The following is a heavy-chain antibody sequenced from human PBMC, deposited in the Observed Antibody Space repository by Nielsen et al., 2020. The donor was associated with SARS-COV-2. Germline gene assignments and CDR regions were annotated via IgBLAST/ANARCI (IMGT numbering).Heavy chain of an antibody. CDR2: IYPGDSDT. CDR3: ARRKTRAGEWLEDWFDP. Sequence: WIRQPPGKGLEWMGIIYPGDSDTRYSPSFQGQVTISADKSISTAYLQWSSLKASDTAMYYCARRKTRAGEWLEDWFDPWGQGTLVTVSS. J-gene: IGHJ5*02. V-gene: IGHV5-51*01. D-gene: IGHD6-19*01.